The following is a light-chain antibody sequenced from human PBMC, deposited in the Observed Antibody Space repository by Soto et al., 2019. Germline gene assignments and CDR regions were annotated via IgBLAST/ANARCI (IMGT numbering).Light chain of an antibody. J-gene: IGLJ3*02. CDR1: SSDVGAYKF. Sequence: QSVLTQPASVSGSPGQSIAIFCSGTSSDVGAYKFVSWYRHHPGKAPQVMIYEVSNRLSGVSNRFSGSKSGNTASLTISGLQPEDEGDYYCSSYTSTSTPGVFGGGTKLTVL. V-gene: IGLV2-14*01. CDR3: SSYTSTSTPGV. CDR2: EVS.